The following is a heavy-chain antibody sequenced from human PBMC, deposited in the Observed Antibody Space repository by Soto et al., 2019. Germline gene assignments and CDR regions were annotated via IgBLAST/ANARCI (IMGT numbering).Heavy chain of an antibody. J-gene: IGHJ4*02. CDR1: GFTFSSYA. V-gene: IGHV3-23*01. Sequence: EVQLLESGGGLVQPGGSPRLSCAASGFTFSSYAMSWVRQAPGKGLEWVSAISGSGGSTYYADSVKGRFTISRDNSKNTLYLQMNSLRAEDTAVYYCAKNILLWFGELDYWGQGTLVTVSS. D-gene: IGHD3-10*01. CDR3: AKNILLWFGELDY. CDR2: ISGSGGST.